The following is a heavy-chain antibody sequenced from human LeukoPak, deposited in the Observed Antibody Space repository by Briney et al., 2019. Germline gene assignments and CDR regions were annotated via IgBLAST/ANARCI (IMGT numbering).Heavy chain of an antibody. J-gene: IGHJ3*02. CDR2: ISIGSNYI. CDR3: ARGSRFGVVGRDAFDI. Sequence: GGSLRLSCAASGFTFSRYSTNWVRQAPGKGLEWVSSISIGSNYIYYADSVKGRFTISRDNAKNSLYLQVNSLRAEDTAVYYCARGSRFGVVGRDAFDIWGQGTVVTVSS. CDR1: GFTFSRYS. V-gene: IGHV3-21*01. D-gene: IGHD3-3*01.